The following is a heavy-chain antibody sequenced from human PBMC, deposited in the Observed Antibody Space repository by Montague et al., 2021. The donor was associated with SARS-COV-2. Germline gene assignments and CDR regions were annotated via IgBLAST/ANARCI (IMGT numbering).Heavy chain of an antibody. D-gene: IGHD2-15*01. CDR1: GFSVSRSGMG. CDR3: PHFSFDGRPKIRVEVVSYGRDD. V-gene: IGHV2-5*02. CDR2: XXWXXXK. J-gene: IGHJ6*02. Sequence: PALVKPTQTLTLTCSFSGFSVSRSGMGVSWIRQPPGKALEWLAXXXWXXXKRXSPSLRTRLTLTKDTSTTTVVLTMTDMAPVDTGTSYCPHFSFDGRPKIRVEVVSYGRDDWGQGTRVVVSS.